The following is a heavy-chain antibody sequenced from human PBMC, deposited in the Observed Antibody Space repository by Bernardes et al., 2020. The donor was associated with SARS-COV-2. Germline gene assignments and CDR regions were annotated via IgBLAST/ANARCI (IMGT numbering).Heavy chain of an antibody. Sequence: RRSLSPSCSASGSSLSNSCTHCVRLVPGKWLVWVTCTNSDGSSTSYADSVKGRFTISRDNAKNTLYLQMNSLRAEDTAVYYCARDSYSGFDPWGQGTLVTVSS. J-gene: IGHJ5*02. CDR2: TNSDGSST. CDR3: ARDSYSGFDP. CDR1: GSSLSNSC. V-gene: IGHV3-74*01. D-gene: IGHD2-21*01.